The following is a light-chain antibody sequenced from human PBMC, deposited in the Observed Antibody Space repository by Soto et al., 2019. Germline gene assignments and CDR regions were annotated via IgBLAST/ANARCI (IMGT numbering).Light chain of an antibody. CDR3: SSFTDTGTVM. V-gene: IGLV2-14*03. Sequence: QSALTQPASVSGAPGQSFTISCTGTSSDVGAYHSVSWYQQHPGKAPKLIIFDVSNRPSGVSNRFSGSKSGKTASLTIAGLHAEDEADYYCSSFTDTGTVMFGGGTKLTVL. CDR2: DVS. J-gene: IGLJ3*02. CDR1: SSDVGAYHS.